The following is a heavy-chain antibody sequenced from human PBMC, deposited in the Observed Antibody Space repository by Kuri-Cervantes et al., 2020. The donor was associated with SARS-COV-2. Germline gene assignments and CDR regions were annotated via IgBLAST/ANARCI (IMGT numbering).Heavy chain of an antibody. D-gene: IGHD3-9*01. CDR1: GIIFSNYW. J-gene: IGHJ4*02. CDR3: ARCGSYYDILTGYWRFDY. Sequence: GGSLRLSCAASGIIFSNYWMSWVRQAPGKGLEWVANIKEDGNEKNYVDSVEGRFTISRDNAKNSLYLQMNSLRAEDTAVYYCARCGSYYDILTGYWRFDYWGQGTLVTVSS. V-gene: IGHV3-7*01. CDR2: IKEDGNEK.